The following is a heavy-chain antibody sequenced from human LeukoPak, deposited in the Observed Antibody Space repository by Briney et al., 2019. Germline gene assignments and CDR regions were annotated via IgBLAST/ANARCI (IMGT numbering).Heavy chain of an antibody. CDR1: GYTFTSYY. D-gene: IGHD5-24*01. CDR3: ARVGDGLNDGFDI. V-gene: IGHV1-46*01. CDR2: INPSGGST. J-gene: IGHJ3*02. Sequence: ASVKVSCKASGYTFTSYYMHWVRQAPGQGLEWMGIINPSGGSTSYAQKFQGRVTMTRDTSTSTVYMELSRLRSDDTAVYYCARVGDGLNDGFDIWGQGTMVTVSS.